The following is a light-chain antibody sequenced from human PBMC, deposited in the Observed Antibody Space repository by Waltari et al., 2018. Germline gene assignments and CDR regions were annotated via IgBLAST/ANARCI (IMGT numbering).Light chain of an antibody. Sequence: IVLTQSPATLPLSAGERVTLSCRASQSLFKYLAWYQLKPGQSPRLLIYDTSKRATGIPARFSGSGSGTDFTLTISNLETEDFALYYCQQGSILPLTFGGGTKVEIK. CDR1: QSLFKY. CDR2: DTS. CDR3: QQGSILPLT. V-gene: IGKV3-11*01. J-gene: IGKJ4*01.